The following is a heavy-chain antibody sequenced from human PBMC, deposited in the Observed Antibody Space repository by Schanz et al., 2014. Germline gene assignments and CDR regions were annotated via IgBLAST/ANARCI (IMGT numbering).Heavy chain of an antibody. CDR3: AKTLFPGGTQTFGN. CDR2: ITGASDHI. D-gene: IGHD2-8*02. Sequence: EVQLLESGGGLVQPGGSLRLSCAASGFIFGSSVMAWVRQAPGKGLEWVSGITGASDHIDYAESVKGRFTISRDNSKNTLYLEMNSLRVEDTAVYYCAKTLFPGGTQTFGNWGRGTLXTVSS. V-gene: IGHV3-23*01. CDR1: GFIFGSSV. J-gene: IGHJ4*02.